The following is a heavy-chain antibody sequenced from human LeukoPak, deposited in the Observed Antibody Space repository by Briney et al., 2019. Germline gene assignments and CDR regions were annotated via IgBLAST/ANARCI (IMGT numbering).Heavy chain of an antibody. D-gene: IGHD1-14*01. V-gene: IGHV1-2*02. CDR1: GYTFTSYD. CDR3: ARKTGGY. Sequence: ASVKVSCKASGYTFTSYDINWVRQATGQGLEWMGWINPNSGGTNYAQKFQGRVTMTRDTSISTAYMELSRLRSDDTAVYYCARKTGGYWGQGTLVTVSS. CDR2: INPNSGGT. J-gene: IGHJ4*02.